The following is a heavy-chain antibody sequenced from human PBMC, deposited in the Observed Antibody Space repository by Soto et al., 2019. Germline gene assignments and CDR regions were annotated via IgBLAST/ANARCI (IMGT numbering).Heavy chain of an antibody. D-gene: IGHD1-26*01. CDR3: ARDGAVGATRYDY. CDR1: GYTFTGYY. CDR2: IKPNSGGT. Sequence: VASVEVTCKASGYTFTGYYMHSVRQAPGQGLEWMGWIKPNSGGTNYAQKFQGRVTMTRDTSISTAYMELSRLRSDDTAVYYCARDGAVGATRYDYWGQGTLVTVSS. V-gene: IGHV1-2*02. J-gene: IGHJ4*02.